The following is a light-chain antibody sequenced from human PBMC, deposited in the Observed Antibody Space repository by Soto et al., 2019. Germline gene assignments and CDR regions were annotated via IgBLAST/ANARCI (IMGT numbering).Light chain of an antibody. CDR1: QSIGST. V-gene: IGKV3-15*01. CDR2: DAS. Sequence: EIVMTQSPATLSVSPGERATLSCRASQSIGSTLAGYQQKPGQAPRLLIYDASTRATGIPVRFSCSGSGTEFTLTINSLQSEDFTVYYCQQYNNWPFAFGPGTKVDIK. CDR3: QQYNNWPFA. J-gene: IGKJ3*01.